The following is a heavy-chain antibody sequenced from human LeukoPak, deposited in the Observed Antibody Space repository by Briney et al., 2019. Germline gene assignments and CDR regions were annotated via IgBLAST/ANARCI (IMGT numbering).Heavy chain of an antibody. Sequence: SETLSLTCAVYGGSFSGHYWSWIRQPPGKGLEWIGEINHSGSTNYNPSLESRVTISVDTSKNQFSLKLSSVTAADTAVYYCASLSSAFDYWGQGTLVTVSS. J-gene: IGHJ4*02. D-gene: IGHD6-13*01. V-gene: IGHV4-34*01. CDR3: ASLSSAFDY. CDR2: INHSGST. CDR1: GGSFSGHY.